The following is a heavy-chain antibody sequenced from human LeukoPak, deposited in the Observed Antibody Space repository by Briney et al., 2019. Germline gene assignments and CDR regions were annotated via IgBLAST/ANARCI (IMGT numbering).Heavy chain of an antibody. CDR1: GGTFSSYA. Sequence: GASVKVSCKASGGTFSSYAISWVRQAPGQGLEWMGGIIPIFGTANYAQKFQGRVTITADESTSTAYMELKSLRSDDTAVYYCARDYQPYSGSCTLFDYWGQGTLVTVSS. D-gene: IGHD1-26*01. J-gene: IGHJ4*02. CDR2: IIPIFGTA. V-gene: IGHV1-69*13. CDR3: ARDYQPYSGSCTLFDY.